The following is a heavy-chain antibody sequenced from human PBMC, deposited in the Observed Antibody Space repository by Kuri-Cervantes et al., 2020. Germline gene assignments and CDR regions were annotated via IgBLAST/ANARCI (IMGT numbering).Heavy chain of an antibody. CDR2: IYYSGST. V-gene: IGHV4-39*07. CDR1: GGSISSSSYY. D-gene: IGHD6-13*01. J-gene: IGHJ6*03. CDR3: ARPQGGIAASSRYYYYYMDV. Sequence: GSLRLSCTVSGGSISSSSYYWGWIRQPPGKGLEWIGSIYYSGSTYYNPSLKSRVTISVDTSKNQFSLKLSSVTAADTAVYYCARPQGGIAASSRYYYYYMDVWGKGTTVTVSS.